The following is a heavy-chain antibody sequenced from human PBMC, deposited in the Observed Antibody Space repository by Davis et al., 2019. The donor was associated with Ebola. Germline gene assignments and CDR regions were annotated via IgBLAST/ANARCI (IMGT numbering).Heavy chain of an antibody. CDR1: GFTFSSYA. V-gene: IGHV3-64*01. CDR2: ISSNGGST. D-gene: IGHD2-8*01. CDR3: ARVKRDCTNGACYTRYFDY. Sequence: GESLKISCAASGFTFSSYAMHWVRQAPGKGLEYVSAISSNGGSTYYANSVKGRFTISRDNSKNTLYLQMGSLRAEDMAVYYCARVKRDCTNGACYTRYFDYWGQGTLVTVSS. J-gene: IGHJ4*02.